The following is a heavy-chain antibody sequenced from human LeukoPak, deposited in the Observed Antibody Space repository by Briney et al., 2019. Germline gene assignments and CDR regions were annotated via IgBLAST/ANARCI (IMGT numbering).Heavy chain of an antibody. CDR3: ARDGFYCSGGSCYSDY. V-gene: IGHV3-7*01. CDR1: GFTFSRYW. J-gene: IGHJ4*02. Sequence: PGGSLRLSCAASGFTFSRYWMSWVRQAPGKRPEWVANIKQDGSEKYYVDSVKGRFTISRDNAKNSLYLQMNSLRAEDTAVYYCARDGFYCSGGSCYSDYWGQGTLVTVSS. D-gene: IGHD2-15*01. CDR2: IKQDGSEK.